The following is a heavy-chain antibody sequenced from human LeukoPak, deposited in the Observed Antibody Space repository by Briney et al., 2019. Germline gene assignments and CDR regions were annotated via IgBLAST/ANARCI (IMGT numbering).Heavy chain of an antibody. J-gene: IGHJ6*03. CDR2: IYYSGST. V-gene: IGHV4-61*01. CDR1: GYSISSSYY. CDR3: ARGRGSRDYWGSYYMDV. D-gene: IGHD5-12*01. Sequence: SETLSLTCTVSGYSISSSYYWSWIRQPPGKGLEWIGYIYYSGSTNYNPSLKSRVTISVDTSKNQFSLKLSSVTAADTAVYYCARGRGSRDYWGSYYMDVWGKGTTVTVSS.